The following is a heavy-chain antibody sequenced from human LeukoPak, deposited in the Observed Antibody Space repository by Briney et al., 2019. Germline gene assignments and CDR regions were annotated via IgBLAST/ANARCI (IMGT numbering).Heavy chain of an antibody. D-gene: IGHD3-22*01. CDR3: AKDAHYYDSSGYYFDY. Sequence: GGSLRLSCTASGFIFSTYGMHWVRQAPGKGLEWVAFIQFDGSNELYADSVKGRFTISRDNSKNTLYLRMNSLRAEDTAVYYCAKDAHYYDSSGYYFDYWGQGTLVTVSS. J-gene: IGHJ4*02. V-gene: IGHV3-30*02. CDR1: GFIFSTYG. CDR2: IQFDGSNE.